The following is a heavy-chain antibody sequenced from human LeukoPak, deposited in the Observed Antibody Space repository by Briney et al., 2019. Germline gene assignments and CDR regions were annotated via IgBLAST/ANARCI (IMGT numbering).Heavy chain of an antibody. J-gene: IGHJ4*02. Sequence: GGSLRLSCAASGFTFSSHGMSWVRQAPGKGLEWVSTISGSGDNTYYADSVKGRFTISRDNSKNTLYLQMNSLRAEDTAVYYCTRDLGYCTNGVCSGQDYWGQGTLVTVSS. D-gene: IGHD2-8*01. CDR2: ISGSGDNT. CDR1: GFTFSSHG. V-gene: IGHV3-23*01. CDR3: TRDLGYCTNGVCSGQDY.